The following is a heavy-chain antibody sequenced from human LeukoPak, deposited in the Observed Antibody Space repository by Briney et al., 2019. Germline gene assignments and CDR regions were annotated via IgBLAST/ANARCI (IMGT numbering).Heavy chain of an antibody. J-gene: IGHJ4*02. CDR1: GFTFSSYW. D-gene: IGHD6-19*01. CDR3: ARASSGWSPFDY. V-gene: IGHV3-74*01. Sequence: GGSLRLSCAASGFTFSSYWMHWVRQAPGKGLVWVSRINSDGSSTSYADSVKGRFTISRDNAKNTLHLQMNSLRAEDTAVYYCARASSGWSPFDYWGQGTLVTVSS. CDR2: INSDGSST.